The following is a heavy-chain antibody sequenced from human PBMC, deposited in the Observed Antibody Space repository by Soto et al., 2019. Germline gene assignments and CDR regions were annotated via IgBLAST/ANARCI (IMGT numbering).Heavy chain of an antibody. CDR1: GFTFSSYS. CDR3: ARDLDLGIAVAGLDY. V-gene: IGHV3-48*02. CDR2: ISSSSSTI. D-gene: IGHD6-19*01. Sequence: GGSLRLSCAASGFTFSSYSMNWVRQAPGKGLEWVSYISSSSSTIYYADSVKGQFTISRDNAKNSLYLQMNSLRDEDTAVYYCARDLDLGIAVAGLDYWRQRTLVTVSS. J-gene: IGHJ4*02.